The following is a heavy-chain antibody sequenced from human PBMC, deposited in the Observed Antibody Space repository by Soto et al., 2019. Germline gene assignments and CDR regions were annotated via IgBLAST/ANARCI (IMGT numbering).Heavy chain of an antibody. CDR1: GFTFSSYG. D-gene: IGHD3-22*01. Sequence: QVQLVESGGGVVQPGRSLRLSCAASGFTFSSYGMHWFRQAPGKALEWVAVISYDGSNKYYADSVKGRFTISRDNSKNTLYLQMNSLRAGDTAVYYCADSSGYYGGAFDIWGQGTMVTVSS. V-gene: IGHV3-30*03. CDR3: ADSSGYYGGAFDI. J-gene: IGHJ3*02. CDR2: ISYDGSNK.